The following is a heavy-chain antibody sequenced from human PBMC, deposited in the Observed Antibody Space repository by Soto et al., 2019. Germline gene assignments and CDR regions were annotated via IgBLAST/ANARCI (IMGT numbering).Heavy chain of an antibody. J-gene: IGHJ6*02. CDR2: IWDDGSNK. V-gene: IGHV3-33*01. CDR1: GFTFSSYG. D-gene: IGHD6-13*01. CDR3: AREGIAAAAPESSHYYYYGMDV. Sequence: QVQLVESGGGVVQPGRSLRLSCAASGFTFSSYGMHWVRQAPGKGLEWVAVIWDDGSNKYYADSVKGRFTISRDNSKNTLYLQMNSLRAEDTAVYYCAREGIAAAAPESSHYYYYGMDVWGQGTTVTVSS.